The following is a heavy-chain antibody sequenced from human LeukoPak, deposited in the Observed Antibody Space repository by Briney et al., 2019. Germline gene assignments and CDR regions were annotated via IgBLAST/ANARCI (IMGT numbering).Heavy chain of an antibody. Sequence: ASVKVSCKASGYTFTSYGISWVRQAPGQGLEWMGWISAYNGNTNYAQKLQGRVTMTTDTSMSTAYMELRSLRSDDTAVYYCARARKYSSGWYFDYWGQGTLVTVSS. CDR1: GYTFTSYG. J-gene: IGHJ4*02. CDR2: ISAYNGNT. CDR3: ARARKYSSGWYFDY. V-gene: IGHV1-18*01. D-gene: IGHD6-19*01.